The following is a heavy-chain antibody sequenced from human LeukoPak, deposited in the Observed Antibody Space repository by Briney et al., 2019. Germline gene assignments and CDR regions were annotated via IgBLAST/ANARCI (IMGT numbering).Heavy chain of an antibody. Sequence: PGGSLRLSCVASGFAFSSFAMSWVRQAPGKGLEWVSGLTGSGSTYHADSVKGGFTISRDNSKNTLSLQMNSLRAEDTAVYYCAKFKGWRLYDYCMDVWGKGTTVTVSS. D-gene: IGHD2-15*01. V-gene: IGHV3-23*01. CDR3: AKFKGWRLYDYCMDV. CDR1: GFAFSSFA. J-gene: IGHJ6*03. CDR2: LTGSGST.